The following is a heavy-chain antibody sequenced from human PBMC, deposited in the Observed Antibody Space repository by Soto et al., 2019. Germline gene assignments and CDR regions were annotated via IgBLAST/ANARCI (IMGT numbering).Heavy chain of an antibody. Sequence: EVQLLQSGGGFRPPGGSVRLSCATSGFTFNTYPMTWVRQAPGKGLGWVASISSTAGRTSSYADSVKGRFAIARDFSDNSVYLEMNNLRVDDTAVYFCAKGVLSFHYGMEVWGQGTTVTVSS. D-gene: IGHD3-10*01. V-gene: IGHV3-23*01. CDR2: ISSTAGRTS. CDR3: AKGVLSFHYGMEV. J-gene: IGHJ6*02. CDR1: GFTFNTYP.